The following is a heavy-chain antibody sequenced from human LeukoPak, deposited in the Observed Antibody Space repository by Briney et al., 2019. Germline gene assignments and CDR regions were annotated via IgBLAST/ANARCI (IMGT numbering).Heavy chain of an antibody. J-gene: IGHJ6*04. V-gene: IGHV1-69*06. CDR1: GRTVSSYA. CDR2: IIPIFGTA. CDR3: ASGWAGQNIYYYYYGMDV. Sequence: VNVACKAYGRTVSSYARTWGRQDHGKGLEWMGGIIPIFGTANYAQKFQGRVTITADKSTSTAYMELSSLRSEDTAVYYCASGWAGQNIYYYYYGMDVWGKGTTVTVSS. D-gene: IGHD2/OR15-2a*01.